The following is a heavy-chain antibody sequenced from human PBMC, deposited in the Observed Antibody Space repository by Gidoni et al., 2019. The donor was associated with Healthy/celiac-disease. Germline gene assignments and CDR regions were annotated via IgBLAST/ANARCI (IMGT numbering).Heavy chain of an antibody. V-gene: IGHV3-49*03. D-gene: IGHD2-15*01. Sequence: EVQLVESGGGLVQPGRSLRLSCTASGFTFGDYAMSWFRQAPGKGLGWVGFIRSKAYGGTTEYAASVKGRFTISRDDSKSIAYLQMNSLKTEDTAVYYCTRTACSGGSCYSFFDYWGQGTLVTVSS. J-gene: IGHJ4*02. CDR1: GFTFGDYA. CDR2: IRSKAYGGTT. CDR3: TRTACSGGSCYSFFDY.